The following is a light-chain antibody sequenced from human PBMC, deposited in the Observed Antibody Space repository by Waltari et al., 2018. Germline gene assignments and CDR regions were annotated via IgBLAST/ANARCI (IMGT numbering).Light chain of an antibody. CDR2: AAS. V-gene: IGKV3-15*01. CDR3: QQYDIWPPLT. Sequence: EAVMTPSPATPSVSPGDRATLSCRASQSVGNNLAWYQQKPGQAPRLLIYAASTRATGIPARFSGSESETEFTRTISGLQSEDFAVYYCQQYDIWPPLTFGGGTRVEIK. J-gene: IGKJ4*01. CDR1: QSVGNN.